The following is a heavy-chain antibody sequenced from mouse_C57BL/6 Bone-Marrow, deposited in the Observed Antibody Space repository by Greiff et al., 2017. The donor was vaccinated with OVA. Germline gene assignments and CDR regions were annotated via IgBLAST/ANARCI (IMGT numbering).Heavy chain of an antibody. CDR3: ARRGRYGSSSYYFDY. Sequence: EVKLMESGGGLVKPGGSLKLSCAASGFTFSDYGMHWVRQAPEKGLEWVAYISSGSSTIYYADTVKGRFTISRDNAKNTLFLQMTSLRPEDTAMYYCARRGRYGSSSYYFDYWGQGTTLTVSS. V-gene: IGHV5-17*01. CDR1: GFTFSDYG. D-gene: IGHD1-1*01. CDR2: ISSGSSTI. J-gene: IGHJ2*01.